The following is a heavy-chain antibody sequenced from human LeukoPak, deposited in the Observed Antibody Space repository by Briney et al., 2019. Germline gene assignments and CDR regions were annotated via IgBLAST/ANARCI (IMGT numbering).Heavy chain of an antibody. J-gene: IGHJ6*02. CDR3: ARPMGVTYYYYGMDV. D-gene: IGHD3-10*01. Sequence: GGSLRLSCAASGFTFSSYAMHWVRQAPCKGLEWVANIKQDGSEKYYVDSVKGRFTISRDNAKNSLYLQMNSLRAEDTAVYYCARPMGVTYYYYGMDVWGQGTTVTVSS. CDR1: GFTFSSYA. CDR2: IKQDGSEK. V-gene: IGHV3-7*01.